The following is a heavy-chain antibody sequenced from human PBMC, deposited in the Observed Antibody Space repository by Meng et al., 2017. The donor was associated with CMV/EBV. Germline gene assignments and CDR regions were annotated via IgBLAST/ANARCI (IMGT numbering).Heavy chain of an antibody. CDR2: INHSGST. CDR1: GGSFSGYY. D-gene: IGHD3-22*01. V-gene: IGHV4-34*01. CDR3: ARVAEGYYYDSSGYRPPFDY. J-gene: IGHJ4*02. Sequence: SETLSLTCAVYGGSFSGYYWCWIRQPPGKGLEWIGEINHSGSTNYNPSLKSRVTISVDTSKNQFSLKLSSVTAADTAVYYCARVAEGYYYDSSGYRPPFDYWGQGTLVTVSS.